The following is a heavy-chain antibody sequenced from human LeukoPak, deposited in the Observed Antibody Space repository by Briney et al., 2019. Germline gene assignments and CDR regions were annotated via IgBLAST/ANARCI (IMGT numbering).Heavy chain of an antibody. CDR1: GGSISSSNW. CDR3: ARGRSPTGHTGERAFDI. Sequence: KPSGTLSLTCAVSGGSISSSNWWSWVRQPPGKGLEWIGEIYHSGSTNYNPSLKSRVTISVDKSKNQFSLKLSSVTAADTAVYYCARGRSPTGHTGERAFDIWGQGTMVTVSS. CDR2: IYHSGST. D-gene: IGHD7-27*01. J-gene: IGHJ3*02. V-gene: IGHV4-4*02.